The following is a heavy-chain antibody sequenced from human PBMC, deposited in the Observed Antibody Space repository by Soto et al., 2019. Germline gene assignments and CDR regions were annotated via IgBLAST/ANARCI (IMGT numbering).Heavy chain of an antibody. D-gene: IGHD1-26*01. Sequence: PGGSLRLSCAASGFTFSDYYMSWIRQAPGKGLEWVSYISSSSSYTNYADSVKGRFTISRDNAKNSLYLQMNSLRAEDTAVYYCARDRVGATADYWGQGTLVTVSS. V-gene: IGHV3-11*06. CDR1: GFTFSDYY. J-gene: IGHJ4*02. CDR3: ARDRVGATADY. CDR2: ISSSSSYT.